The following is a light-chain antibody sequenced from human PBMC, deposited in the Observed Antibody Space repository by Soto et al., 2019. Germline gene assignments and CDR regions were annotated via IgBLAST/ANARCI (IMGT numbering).Light chain of an antibody. V-gene: IGKV1-5*01. J-gene: IGKJ5*01. Sequence: DIQLTQTPSTLSASVGDEVTTTCRASQTISRWLAWYQQKPGRAPKLLIYDASTLESGVPSRFSGSGSETEFTLTISRRQPDDVATYFCHSRAFGQGTRLEIK. CDR3: HSRA. CDR2: DAS. CDR1: QTISRW.